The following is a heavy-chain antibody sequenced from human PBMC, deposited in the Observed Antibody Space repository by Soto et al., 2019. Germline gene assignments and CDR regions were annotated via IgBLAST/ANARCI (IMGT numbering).Heavy chain of an antibody. D-gene: IGHD2-2*01. Sequence: GGSLRLSCAASGFTFSSYSMNWVRQAPGKGLEWVSYISSSSSTIYYADSVKGRFTISRDNAKNSLYLQMNSLRAEDTAVYYCARDRNNIVVVPAAVDYWGQGTLVTVSS. V-gene: IGHV3-48*01. CDR2: ISSSSSTI. CDR1: GFTFSSYS. J-gene: IGHJ4*02. CDR3: ARDRNNIVVVPAAVDY.